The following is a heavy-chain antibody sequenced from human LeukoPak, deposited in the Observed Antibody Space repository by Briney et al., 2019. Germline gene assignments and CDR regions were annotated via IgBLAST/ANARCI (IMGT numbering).Heavy chain of an antibody. Sequence: GGSLRLSCAASGFTFSSYSMNWVRQAPGKGLEWVSSISSSSSYIYYADSVKGRFTIFRDNAKNSLYLQMNSLRAEDTAVYYCASIYDSPPFDIWGQGTMVTVSS. J-gene: IGHJ3*02. CDR2: ISSSSSYI. CDR3: ASIYDSPPFDI. D-gene: IGHD3-16*01. CDR1: GFTFSSYS. V-gene: IGHV3-21*01.